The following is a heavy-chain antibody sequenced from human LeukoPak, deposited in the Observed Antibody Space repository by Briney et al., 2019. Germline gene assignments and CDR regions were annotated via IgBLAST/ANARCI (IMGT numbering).Heavy chain of an antibody. Sequence: GGSLRLSCATSGFSLDEYTVHWVRQAPGKGLEWVSLLSWFGGYTYYADSVQGRFTLSRDYSKNSLYLQMNSLRTEDTALYYCAKPLAVTTAFDIWGQGTMVTGSS. D-gene: IGHD4-17*01. J-gene: IGHJ3*02. CDR2: LSWFGGYT. CDR3: AKPLAVTTAFDI. CDR1: GFSLDEYT. V-gene: IGHV3-43*01.